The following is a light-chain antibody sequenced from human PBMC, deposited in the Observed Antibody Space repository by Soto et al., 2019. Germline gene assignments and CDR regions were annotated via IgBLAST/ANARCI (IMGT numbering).Light chain of an antibody. CDR2: GAS. Sequence: EIVLTQSPGTLSLSPGERATLSCRASQSVSSSHLAWYQQNPGQAPSLLIYGASSRPTRIPDRFSGSGSGTDFTLTISRLEPEDFAVYYCQQYDSSPHTFGQGTKLEIK. V-gene: IGKV3-20*01. CDR1: QSVSSSH. CDR3: QQYDSSPHT. J-gene: IGKJ2*01.